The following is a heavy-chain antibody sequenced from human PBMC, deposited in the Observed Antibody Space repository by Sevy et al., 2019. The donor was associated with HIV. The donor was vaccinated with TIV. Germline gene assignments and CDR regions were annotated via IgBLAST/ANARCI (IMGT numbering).Heavy chain of an antibody. J-gene: IGHJ4*02. V-gene: IGHV4-31*03. CDR2: IYYSGST. D-gene: IGHD3-22*01. CDR3: ARTSRGYYDSSGSIGLVPFDY. CDR1: GGSISSGGYY. Sequence: SETLSLTCTVSGGSISSGGYYLSWIRQHPGKGLERIGYIYYSGSTYYNPSLKSRVTISVDTSKNQFSLKLSSVTAADTAVYYCARTSRGYYDSSGSIGLVPFDYWGQGTLVTVSS.